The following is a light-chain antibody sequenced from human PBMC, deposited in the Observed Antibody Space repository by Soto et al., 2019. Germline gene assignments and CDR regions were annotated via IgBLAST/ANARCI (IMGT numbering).Light chain of an antibody. V-gene: IGKV3-20*01. CDR1: QSVSSNY. Sequence: IVLTQSPGTLSLSPGERGALSCRASQSVSSNYVAWYQQKPGQAPRLLIHDASDRATGIPGRFSGSGSGTDFTLTISRLEPEDFAVYYCQQYGSSPITFGQGTRLEIK. J-gene: IGKJ5*01. CDR3: QQYGSSPIT. CDR2: DAS.